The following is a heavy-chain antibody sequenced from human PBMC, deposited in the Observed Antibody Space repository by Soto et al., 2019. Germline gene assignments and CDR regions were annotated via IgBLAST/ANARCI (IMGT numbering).Heavy chain of an antibody. CDR3: ASCPNWNDGFSWFDP. CDR2: IIPISGTA. V-gene: IGHV1-69*01. D-gene: IGHD1-1*01. Sequence: QVQLVQSGAEVKKPGSSVKVSCKASGGTFSSYAISWVRQAPGQGLEWMGGIIPISGTANYAQKFQGRVTITADESTSTAYMELSSLRSEDTAVYYCASCPNWNDGFSWFDPWGQGTLVTVSS. J-gene: IGHJ5*02. CDR1: GGTFSSYA.